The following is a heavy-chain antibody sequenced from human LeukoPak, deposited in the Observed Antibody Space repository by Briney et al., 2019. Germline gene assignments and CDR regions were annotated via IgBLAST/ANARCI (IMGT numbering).Heavy chain of an antibody. Sequence: PSETLSLTCTVSGGSISSYYWSWIRQPPGKGLEWIGYIYYSGSTNYNPSLKSRVTISVDTSKNQFSLKLSSVTAADTAVYYCARVYGDYYYYYGMDVWGQGTTVTVSS. CDR1: GGSISSYY. D-gene: IGHD4-17*01. J-gene: IGHJ6*02. CDR3: ARVYGDYYYYYGMDV. CDR2: IYYSGST. V-gene: IGHV4-59*01.